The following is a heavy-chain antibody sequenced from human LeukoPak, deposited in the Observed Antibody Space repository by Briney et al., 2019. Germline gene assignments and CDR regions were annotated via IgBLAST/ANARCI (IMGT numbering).Heavy chain of an antibody. J-gene: IGHJ4*02. Sequence: PSETLSLTCAVSGYSISSGYYWGWIRQPPGKGLEWIGSIYHSGSTYYNPSLKSRVTISVDTSKNQFSLKLSSVTAADTAVYYCARRPNWDPFDYWGQGTLVTVSS. D-gene: IGHD7-27*01. CDR2: IYHSGST. V-gene: IGHV4-38-2*01. CDR3: ARRPNWDPFDY. CDR1: GYSISSGYY.